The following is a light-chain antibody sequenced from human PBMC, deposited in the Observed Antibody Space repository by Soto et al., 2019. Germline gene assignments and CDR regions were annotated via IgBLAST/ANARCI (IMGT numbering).Light chain of an antibody. Sequence: SYELTQPPAVSVAPGKTAKITCGGSNIGSKSVHWYQQKPGQAPVLVIYYDTDRPSGVPERLSGSNSGSTAAPTISRVEAGDEADYYCQVWDIGSGVIFGGGTKLTVL. CDR3: QVWDIGSGVI. V-gene: IGLV3-21*04. J-gene: IGLJ2*01. CDR1: NIGSKS. CDR2: YDT.